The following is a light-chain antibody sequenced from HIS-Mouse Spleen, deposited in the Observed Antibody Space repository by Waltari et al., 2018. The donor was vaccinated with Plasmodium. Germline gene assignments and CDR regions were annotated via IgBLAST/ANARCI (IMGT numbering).Light chain of an antibody. Sequence: SYELTQPSSVSVSPGQTARITCSGDVLAKKYARWFQQKPGQAPVLVIYKDSERPTGTPGRFSGSSSGTTVTLTSSGAQVEDEADDYCDSAADNNRVFGGGTKLTVL. J-gene: IGLJ3*02. V-gene: IGLV3-27*01. CDR1: VLAKKY. CDR2: KDS. CDR3: DSAADNNRV.